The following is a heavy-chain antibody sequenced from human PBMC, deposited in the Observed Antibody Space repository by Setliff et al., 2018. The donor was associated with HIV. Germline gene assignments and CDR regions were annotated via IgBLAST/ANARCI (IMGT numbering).Heavy chain of an antibody. D-gene: IGHD6-19*01. V-gene: IGHV4-4*09. CDR2: IYTSGSV. Sequence: SETLSLTCTVSGGSISSYYWSWIRQPPGKGLEWIGYIYTSGSVNYNPSLNSRVTISVDTSKNPFSLKVNSVTAADTAVYYCARSPRIGVAGEFEYWGQGTLVTVSS. CDR3: ARSPRIGVAGEFEY. CDR1: GGSISSYY. J-gene: IGHJ4*02.